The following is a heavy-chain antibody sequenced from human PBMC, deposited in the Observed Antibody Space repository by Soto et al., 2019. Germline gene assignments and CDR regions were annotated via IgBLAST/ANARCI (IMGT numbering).Heavy chain of an antibody. CDR2: ISSSSSYI. CDR1: GFTFSSYS. V-gene: IGHV3-21*01. CDR3: ARARGAVTTLVDY. D-gene: IGHD4-17*01. J-gene: IGHJ4*02. Sequence: EVQLVESGGGLVKPGGSLRLSCAASGFTFSSYSMNWVRQAPGKGLEWVSSISSSSSYIYYTDSVKGRFTISRDNAKNSLYRQMNSLRAEDTAVYYCARARGAVTTLVDYWGQGTLVNVSS.